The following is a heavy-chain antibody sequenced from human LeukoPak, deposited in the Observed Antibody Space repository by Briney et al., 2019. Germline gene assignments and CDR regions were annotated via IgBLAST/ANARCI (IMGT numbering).Heavy chain of an antibody. CDR3: ARGYYDSSGYYRLLSAGMDV. CDR1: GFTFSTYG. V-gene: IGHV3-33*01. J-gene: IGHJ6*02. CDR2: IWFDGSNK. Sequence: GGSLRLSCAASGFTFSTYGMHWVRQAPGKGLEWVGVIWFDGSNKYYEDSVKGRFTISRDNSKNTLSLQMNSLRAEDTAVYYCARGYYDSSGYYRLLSAGMDVWGQGTTVTVS. D-gene: IGHD3-22*01.